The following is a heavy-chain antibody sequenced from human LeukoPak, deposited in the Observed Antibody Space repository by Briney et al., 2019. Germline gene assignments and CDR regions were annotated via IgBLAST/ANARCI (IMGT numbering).Heavy chain of an antibody. Sequence: PGGSLRLSCAASGFTFSSYGMHWVRQAPGKGLEWVAVIWYDGSNKYYADSVKGRFTISRDNSKNTLYLQMNSLRAEDTAVYYCAGSPSDYGDYYFDYWGLGTLVTVSS. CDR3: AGSPSDYGDYYFDY. CDR1: GFTFSSYG. V-gene: IGHV3-33*01. J-gene: IGHJ4*02. CDR2: IWYDGSNK. D-gene: IGHD4-17*01.